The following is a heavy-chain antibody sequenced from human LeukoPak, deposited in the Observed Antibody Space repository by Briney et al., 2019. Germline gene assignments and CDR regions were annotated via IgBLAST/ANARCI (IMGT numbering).Heavy chain of an antibody. Sequence: SETQSLTCTVSGGSISSYYWSWIRQPAGKGLEWIGRIYTSGSTNYNPSLKSRVAMSVDTSKNQFSLKLSSVTAADTAVYYCAREGYSSSWSAKYDYWGQGTLVTVSS. CDR3: AREGYSSSWSAKYDY. CDR2: IYTSGST. CDR1: GGSISSYY. J-gene: IGHJ4*02. D-gene: IGHD6-13*01. V-gene: IGHV4-4*07.